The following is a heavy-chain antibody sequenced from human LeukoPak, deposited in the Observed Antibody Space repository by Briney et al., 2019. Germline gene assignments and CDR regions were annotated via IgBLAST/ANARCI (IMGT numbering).Heavy chain of an antibody. J-gene: IGHJ3*02. CDR2: IYSDGST. CDR3: AKDKGYSSSWYGAFDI. V-gene: IGHV3-53*01. CDR1: GFTVSSNY. Sequence: GGSLRLPCAASGFTVSSNYMSWVRQAPGKGLEWVSLIYSDGSTSYADSVKGRFTISRDNSKNTLYLQMNSLRAEDTAVYYCAKDKGYSSSWYGAFDIWGQGTMVTVSS. D-gene: IGHD6-13*01.